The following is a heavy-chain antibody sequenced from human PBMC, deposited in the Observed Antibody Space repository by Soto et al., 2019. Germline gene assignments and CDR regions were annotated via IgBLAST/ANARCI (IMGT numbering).Heavy chain of an antibody. J-gene: IGHJ4*02. CDR1: GGSISSSSYY. CDR2: IYYSGST. CDR3: ARLKRGPNFDY. Sequence: SETLSLTCTVSGGSISSSSYYWGWIRQPPGKGLEWIGSIYYSGSTYYNPSLKSRVTISVDTSKNQFSLKLSSVTAADTAVYYCARLKRGPNFDYWGQGTLVTVSS. V-gene: IGHV4-39*01.